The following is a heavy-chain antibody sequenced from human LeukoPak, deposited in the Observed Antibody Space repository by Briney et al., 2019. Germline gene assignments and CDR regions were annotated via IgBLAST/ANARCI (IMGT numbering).Heavy chain of an antibody. V-gene: IGHV3-21*01. Sequence: GGSLRLSCAASGFTFSSYSMNWVRQAPGKGLEWVSSISSSNSYIYYADSVKGRFTISRDNAKNSLYLQMNSLRAEDTAMYYCARAKVAAAGTVDWFDPWGQGTLVTVSS. CDR2: ISSSNSYI. CDR1: GFTFSSYS. D-gene: IGHD6-13*01. CDR3: ARAKVAAAGTVDWFDP. J-gene: IGHJ5*02.